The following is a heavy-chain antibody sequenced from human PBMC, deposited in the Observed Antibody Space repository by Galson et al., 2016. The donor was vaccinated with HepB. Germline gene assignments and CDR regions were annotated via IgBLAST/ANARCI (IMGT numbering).Heavy chain of an antibody. Sequence: SLRLSCAGSGFTFSTSGLNWVRQAPGKGLQWISYISSSISTIYYADSVMGRFTISRDNAKNSAFLQMTNLRNEDTVVYYGARELVRIAFDMWGKGTMVTVSS. J-gene: IGHJ3*02. D-gene: IGHD2-8*02. CDR2: ISSSISTI. V-gene: IGHV3-48*02. CDR3: ARELVRIAFDM. CDR1: GFTFSTSG.